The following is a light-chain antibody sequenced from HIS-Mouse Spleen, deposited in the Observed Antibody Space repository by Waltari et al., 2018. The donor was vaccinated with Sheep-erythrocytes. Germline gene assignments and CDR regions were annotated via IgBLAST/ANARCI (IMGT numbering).Light chain of an antibody. CDR3: CSYAGSYNHV. Sequence: QSALTQPPPASGSPGQSVTIPSTGTSSAVGGYNYVPWYQQHPGKAPKLMIYEVSKRPSGVPDRFSGSKSGNTASLTVSGLQAEDEADYYCCSYAGSYNHVFATGTKVTVL. CDR1: SSAVGGYNY. J-gene: IGLJ1*01. V-gene: IGLV2-8*01. CDR2: EVS.